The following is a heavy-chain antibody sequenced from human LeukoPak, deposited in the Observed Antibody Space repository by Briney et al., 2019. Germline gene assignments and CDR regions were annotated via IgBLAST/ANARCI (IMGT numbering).Heavy chain of an antibody. CDR2: ISAYSGNT. J-gene: IGHJ4*02. V-gene: IGHV1-18*01. CDR3: ARDIGVPAATYYFDY. D-gene: IGHD2-2*01. CDR1: GYTFTNYG. Sequence: ASVKVSCKASGYTFTNYGISWVRQAPGQGLEWMGWISAYSGNTNSAQKLQGRVTMTTDTFTSTAYMELRSLRSDDTAVYYCARDIGVPAATYYFDYWGQGTLVTVSS.